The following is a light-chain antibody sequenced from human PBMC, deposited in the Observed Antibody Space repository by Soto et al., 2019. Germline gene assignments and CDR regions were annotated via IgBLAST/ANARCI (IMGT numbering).Light chain of an antibody. CDR1: NSDVGGYNY. CDR3: SSYAGSNWYV. V-gene: IGLV2-8*01. Sequence: LTQPPSASGSPGQSVTISCTGTNSDVGGYNYVSWYQQYPGKAPKLIIYEVNERPSGVPDRFSGSKSGNTASLTVSGLQTADEADYYCSSYAGSNWYVFGTGTKVTVL. J-gene: IGLJ1*01. CDR2: EVN.